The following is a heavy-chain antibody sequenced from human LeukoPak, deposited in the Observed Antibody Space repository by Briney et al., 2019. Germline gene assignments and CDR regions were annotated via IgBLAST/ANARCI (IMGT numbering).Heavy chain of an antibody. CDR1: GFTFSSYW. V-gene: IGHV3-74*01. J-gene: IGHJ4*02. D-gene: IGHD3-10*01. CDR3: AKELTMVRGAIDY. CDR2: INSDGSST. Sequence: GGSLRLSCAASGFTFSSYWMHWVRHAPGKGLVWVSRINSDGSSTSYADSVKGRFTISRDNSKNTLYLQMNSLRAEDTAVYYCAKELTMVRGAIDYWGQGTLVTVSS.